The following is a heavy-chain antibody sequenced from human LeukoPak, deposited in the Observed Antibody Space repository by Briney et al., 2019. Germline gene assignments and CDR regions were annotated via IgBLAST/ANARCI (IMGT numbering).Heavy chain of an antibody. Sequence: SQTLSLTCTVSGGSISSGDYYWSWIRQPPGKGLEWIGYIYYSGSTYYNPSLKSRVTISVDTSKNQFSLKLSSVTAADTAVYXXARVGAXYYDSSGYYFDYWGPGTLVTVSS. V-gene: IGHV4-30-4*08. CDR3: ARVGAXYYDSSGYYFDY. J-gene: IGHJ4*02. D-gene: IGHD3-22*01. CDR1: GGSISSGDYY. CDR2: IYYSGST.